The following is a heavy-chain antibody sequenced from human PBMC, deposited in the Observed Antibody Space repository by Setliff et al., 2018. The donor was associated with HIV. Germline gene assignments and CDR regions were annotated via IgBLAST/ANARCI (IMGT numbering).Heavy chain of an antibody. CDR3: ARDRGYYGSGSYGMDV. CDR1: GGSISTYF. D-gene: IGHD3-10*01. Sequence: SETLSLTCTVSGGSISTYFWSWVRQTPGKGLEWIGYIYYTGSTSYNPSFRSRVTISVDTSKNQFSLMLDSVTAADTAVYYCARDRGYYGSGSYGMDVWGQGTTVTVSS. CDR2: IYYTGST. V-gene: IGHV4-59*01. J-gene: IGHJ6*02.